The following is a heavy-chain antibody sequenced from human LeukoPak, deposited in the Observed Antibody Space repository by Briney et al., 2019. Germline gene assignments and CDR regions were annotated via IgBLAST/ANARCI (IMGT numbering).Heavy chain of an antibody. J-gene: IGHJ4*02. CDR2: VCYSGTT. Sequence: SETLSLTCTVSGASISNFCWSWIRQSPGKGLQWIGFVCYSGTTNHNPSLKSRVTISGDTSKNQFSLKLTSVTAADTAVYYCARQSSSLSQFDSWGQGTLVTVSP. V-gene: IGHV4-59*08. CDR1: GASISNFC. CDR3: ARQSSSLSQFDS. D-gene: IGHD2-2*01.